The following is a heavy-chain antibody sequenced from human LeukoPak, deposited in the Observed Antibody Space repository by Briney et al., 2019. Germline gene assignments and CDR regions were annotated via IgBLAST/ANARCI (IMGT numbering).Heavy chain of an antibody. J-gene: IGHJ4*02. Sequence: SGTLSLTCTVAGGSISSYYWSWIRQPPGEGLEWIGYIYYSGSTNYNPSLKSRVTISVDTSKNQFSLKLSSVTAADTAVYYCARGNYDSSGYYLDYWGQGTLVTVSS. CDR1: GGSISSYY. CDR3: ARGNYDSSGYYLDY. V-gene: IGHV4-59*01. CDR2: IYYSGST. D-gene: IGHD3-22*01.